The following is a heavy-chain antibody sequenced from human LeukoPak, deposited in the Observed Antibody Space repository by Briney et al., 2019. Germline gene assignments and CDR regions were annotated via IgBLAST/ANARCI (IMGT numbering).Heavy chain of an antibody. J-gene: IGHJ3*02. CDR3: ARDEESGSSWYNAFDI. CDR2: ISYDGSNK. Sequence: SLRLSCAASGFTFSSYAMHWVRQAPGKGLEWVAVISYDGSNKYYADSVKGRFTISRDNSKNTLYLQMNSLRAEDTAVYYCARDEESGSSWYNAFDIWGQGTMVTVSS. D-gene: IGHD6-13*01. CDR1: GFTFSSYA. V-gene: IGHV3-30*04.